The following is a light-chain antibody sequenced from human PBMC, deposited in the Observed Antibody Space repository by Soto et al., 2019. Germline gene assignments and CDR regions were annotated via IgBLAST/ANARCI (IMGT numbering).Light chain of an antibody. V-gene: IGKV3-15*01. CDR3: QRYDNWPLT. J-gene: IGKJ4*01. Sequence: EIVMTQSPATLSVAPGESATLSCRASQSISGNLAWYQQKPGLSPRLLIYHTSTRATGVPARFSGSGSGTDFSLTISSLKSEDFEVYYCQRYDNWPLTFGGGTKVDIK. CDR1: QSISGN. CDR2: HTS.